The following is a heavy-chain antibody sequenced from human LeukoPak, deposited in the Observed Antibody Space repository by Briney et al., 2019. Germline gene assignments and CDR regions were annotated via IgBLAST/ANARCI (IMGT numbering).Heavy chain of an antibody. Sequence: GGSLRLSCAASGFTFSNYGMHWVRQAPGKGLEWVAFIRYDGSKKYYADSVKGRFTISRDNSKSTVFLQMNNLRAEDTAVYYCARDHYSSSSGGFDPWGQGTLVTVSS. D-gene: IGHD6-13*01. CDR2: IRYDGSKK. CDR1: GFTFSNYG. CDR3: ARDHYSSSSGGFDP. V-gene: IGHV3-30*02. J-gene: IGHJ5*02.